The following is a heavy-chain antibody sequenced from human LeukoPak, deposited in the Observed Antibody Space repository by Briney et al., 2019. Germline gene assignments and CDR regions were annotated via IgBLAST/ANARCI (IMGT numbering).Heavy chain of an antibody. J-gene: IGHJ4*02. CDR3: ARVFGSYYYLDY. D-gene: IGHD1-26*01. Sequence: PSETLSLTCAVYGGSFSSYYWSWVRQPPGKGLEWIGEINHSGSTNYNPSLTSRVTISVDTSKNQFSLKLSSVTAADTAVYYCARVFGSYYYLDYWGQGTLVTVSS. CDR1: GGSFSSYY. CDR2: INHSGST. V-gene: IGHV4-34*01.